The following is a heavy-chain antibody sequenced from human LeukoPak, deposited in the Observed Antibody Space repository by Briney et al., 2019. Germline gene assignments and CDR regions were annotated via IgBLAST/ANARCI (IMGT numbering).Heavy chain of an antibody. J-gene: IGHJ5*02. CDR2: INHSGST. Sequence: SETLSLTCAVYGGSFSGYYWSGIRQPPGKGLEWIGEINHSGSTNYNPSLKSRVTISVDKSKNQFSLKLSSVTAADTAVYYCARDQASSSRNWFDPWGQGTLVTVSS. V-gene: IGHV4-34*01. D-gene: IGHD6-13*01. CDR3: ARDQASSSRNWFDP. CDR1: GGSFSGYY.